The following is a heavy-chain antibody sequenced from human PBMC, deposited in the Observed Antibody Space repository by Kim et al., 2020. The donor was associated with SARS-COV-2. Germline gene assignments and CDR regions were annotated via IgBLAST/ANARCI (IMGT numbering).Heavy chain of an antibody. Sequence: GPEDYHRDSVRGRFTITRDNANNTLALQMNSRRDDDTAVYYCTRGRTWCDHWGQGTLVPVSS. J-gene: IGHJ4*02. CDR2: GPED. CDR3: TRGRTWCDH. V-gene: IGHV3-7*01. D-gene: IGHD2-15*01.